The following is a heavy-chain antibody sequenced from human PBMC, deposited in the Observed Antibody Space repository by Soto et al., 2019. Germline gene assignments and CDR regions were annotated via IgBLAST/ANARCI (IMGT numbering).Heavy chain of an antibody. Sequence: ASVKVSCKASGYTFTSYGISWVRQAPGQGLEWMGWISAYNGNTNYAQKLQGRVTMTTDTSTSTAYMELRSLRSDDTAVYYCARVVQWLVTRAFDIWAQGTMVTVSS. D-gene: IGHD6-19*01. CDR3: ARVVQWLVTRAFDI. CDR2: ISAYNGNT. V-gene: IGHV1-18*01. CDR1: GYTFTSYG. J-gene: IGHJ3*02.